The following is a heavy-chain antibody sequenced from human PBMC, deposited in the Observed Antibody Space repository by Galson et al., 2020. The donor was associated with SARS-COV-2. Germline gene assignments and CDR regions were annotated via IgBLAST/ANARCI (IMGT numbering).Heavy chain of an antibody. CDR2: IYSEGSST. V-gene: IGHV3-74*01. CDR1: GFTFSSYW. CDR3: ASGRSISWSVLTTRYYYYYYMDV. Sequence: ALHGESLKISCAASGFTFSSYWMHWVRQAPGKGLVWVSRIYSEGSSTSYADSVKGRFTISGDNSKNTLYLQMNSLRAEDTAVYYCASGRSISWSVLTTRYYYYYYMDVWGKGTTVTVSS. J-gene: IGHJ6*03. D-gene: IGHD6-13*01.